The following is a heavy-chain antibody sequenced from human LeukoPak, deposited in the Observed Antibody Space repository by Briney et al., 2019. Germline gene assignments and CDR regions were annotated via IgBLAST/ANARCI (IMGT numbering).Heavy chain of an antibody. D-gene: IGHD6-19*01. CDR1: GFALSMYW. CDR2: INSDGNSI. V-gene: IGHV3-74*01. J-gene: IGHJ4*02. CDR3: AREDKGWYNVDY. Sequence: GGSLRLSCEASGFALSMYWMHWVRQAPGKGLVWVSRINSDGNSITYADSVKGRFTISRDNAKNTLYLQMNSLRAEDTAIYYCAREDKGWYNVDYWGQGTLVTVSS.